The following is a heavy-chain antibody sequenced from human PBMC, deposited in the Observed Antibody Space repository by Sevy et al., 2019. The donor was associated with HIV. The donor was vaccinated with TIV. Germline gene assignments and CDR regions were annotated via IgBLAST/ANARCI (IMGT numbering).Heavy chain of an antibody. CDR3: TRVEPYYEFGDV. CDR2: ITAYKDNT. CDR1: GYTLNNYG. J-gene: IGHJ6*02. Sequence: ASVKVSCKASGYTLNNYGISWVRQAPGQGLEWIGWITAYKDNTNYAQNFQGRVTMTTDTSTSTAYMELRSLRSDDTAVYYCTRVEPYYEFGDVWGQGTTVTVSS. D-gene: IGHD3-3*01. V-gene: IGHV1-18*01.